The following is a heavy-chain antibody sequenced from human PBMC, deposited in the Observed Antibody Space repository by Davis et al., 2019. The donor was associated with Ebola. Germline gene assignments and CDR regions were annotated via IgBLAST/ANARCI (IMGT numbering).Heavy chain of an antibody. V-gene: IGHV1-46*01. CDR3: AKRPYDSGGY. Sequence: AASVKVSCKASGYTFTGYYMHWVRQAPGQGLEWMGIINPSAGSTSYARKFQGRVTMTRDTSTSTVYLEVSNLTSEDTAVYYCAKRPYDSGGYWGQGTLVTVSS. J-gene: IGHJ4*02. D-gene: IGHD3-22*01. CDR1: GYTFTGYY. CDR2: INPSAGST.